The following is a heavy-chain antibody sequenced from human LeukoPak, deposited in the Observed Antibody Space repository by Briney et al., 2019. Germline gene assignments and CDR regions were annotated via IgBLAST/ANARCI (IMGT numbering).Heavy chain of an antibody. J-gene: IGHJ6*02. CDR2: ISAYNGNT. CDR1: GYTFTSYG. V-gene: IGHV1-18*01. D-gene: IGHD2-2*01. Sequence: ASVKVSCEASGYTFTSYGISWVRQAPGQGLEWMGWISAYNGNTNYAQKLQGRVTMTTDTSTSTAYMELRSLRSDDTAVYYCARDRADIVVVPAARDYYYYGMDVWGQGTTVTVSS. CDR3: ARDRADIVVVPAARDYYYYGMDV.